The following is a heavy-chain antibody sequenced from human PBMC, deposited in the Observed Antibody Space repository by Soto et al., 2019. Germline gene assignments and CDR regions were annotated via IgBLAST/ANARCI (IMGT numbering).Heavy chain of an antibody. CDR3: ASDRYSSCLHYY. D-gene: IGHD6-19*01. CDR1: GITFSTYN. Sequence: EVQLLESGGGLVQPGGSLRLSCVASGITFSTYNMNWVRQAPGKGLEWVSHISSSSSTIHYADSVKGRFTISRDNAKNALYLQMNRLRDEDTAVYYCASDRYSSCLHYYWGQGTLVTVSS. CDR2: ISSSSSTI. J-gene: IGHJ4*02. V-gene: IGHV3-48*02.